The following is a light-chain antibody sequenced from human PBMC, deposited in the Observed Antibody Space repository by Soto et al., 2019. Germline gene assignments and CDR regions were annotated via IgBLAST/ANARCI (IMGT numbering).Light chain of an antibody. CDR2: GNN. Sequence: QSVLTQPPSVSGAPGQRVTICCTGSSSNIGAGYDVHWYQLLPGTAPKLLIYGNNNRPSGVPDRFSGSKSGTSASLAITGLQAEDEAHYYCQSYDSSLSGSVFGGGTKLTVL. CDR3: QSYDSSLSGSV. J-gene: IGLJ2*01. V-gene: IGLV1-40*01. CDR1: SSNIGAGYD.